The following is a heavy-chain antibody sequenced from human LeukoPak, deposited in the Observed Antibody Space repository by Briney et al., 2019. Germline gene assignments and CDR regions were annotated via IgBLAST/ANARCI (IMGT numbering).Heavy chain of an antibody. J-gene: IGHJ4*02. CDR2: INHSGSA. CDR1: GGSFSGYY. V-gene: IGHV4-34*01. D-gene: IGHD2-21*02. CDR3: ARDGCIGDDCDYNFDH. Sequence: SETLSLTCAVSGGSFSGYYWTWIRQPPGKGLEWIGEINHSGSANYNPSLMSRVTISLDTSKNHFSLKLSSVTAADTAVYYCARDGCIGDDCDYNFDHWGQGTLVTVSS.